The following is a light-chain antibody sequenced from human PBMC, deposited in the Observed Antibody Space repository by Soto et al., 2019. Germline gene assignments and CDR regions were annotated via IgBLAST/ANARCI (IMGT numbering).Light chain of an antibody. CDR1: QSISNY. V-gene: IGKV1-39*01. CDR2: SAS. CDR3: QQSYSTIIT. Sequence: DIQMTQSPSSLSASVGDRVTITCRASQSISNYLNWYQQKPGKAPKLLISSASSLQSGVPSRFSGSGSGTVFTLTISSLLPEDIATYYCQQSYSTIITFGQGTRLEIK. J-gene: IGKJ5*01.